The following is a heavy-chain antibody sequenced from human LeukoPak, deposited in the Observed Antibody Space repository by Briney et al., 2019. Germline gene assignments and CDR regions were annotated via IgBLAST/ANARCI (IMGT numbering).Heavy chain of an antibody. CDR2: INPNSGGT. D-gene: IGHD3-10*01. J-gene: IGHJ4*02. CDR3: ARDWITMVRGVLD. Sequence: ASVKVSFKASGYTFTGYYMHWVRQAPGQGLEWMGWINPNSGGTNYAQKFQGRVTMTRDTSISTAYMELSRLRSDDTAVYYCARDWITMVRGVLDWGQGTLVTVSS. V-gene: IGHV1-2*02. CDR1: GYTFTGYY.